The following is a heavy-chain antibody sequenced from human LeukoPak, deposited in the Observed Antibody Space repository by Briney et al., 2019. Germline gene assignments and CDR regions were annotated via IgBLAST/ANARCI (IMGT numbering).Heavy chain of an antibody. D-gene: IGHD3-22*01. Sequence: GGSLRLSCAASGFTFSTYAMHWVRQAPGKGLEWVAVISYDGSNKYYADSVKGRFTISRDNSKNTLYLQMNSLRAEDTAVYYCARDDDSSGVWGQGTLVTVSS. J-gene: IGHJ4*02. CDR2: ISYDGSNK. CDR1: GFTFSTYA. V-gene: IGHV3-30*14. CDR3: ARDDDSSGV.